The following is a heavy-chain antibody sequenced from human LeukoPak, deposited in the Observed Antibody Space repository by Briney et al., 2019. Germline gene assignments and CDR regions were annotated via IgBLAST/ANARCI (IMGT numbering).Heavy chain of an antibody. J-gene: IGHJ3*02. D-gene: IGHD2-15*01. Sequence: GGSLRLSCASSVFTFSDYYMSWIRQAPGGGVEWASYISSSSSYTNYTYSVKGRFTISRDNAKNSLYLQMNSLRAEDTAVYYCAREGRYCSGGSCHDAVYIWGQGTTVTVSS. CDR3: AREGRYCSGGSCHDAVYI. CDR1: VFTFSDYY. CDR2: ISSSSSYT. V-gene: IGHV3-11*06.